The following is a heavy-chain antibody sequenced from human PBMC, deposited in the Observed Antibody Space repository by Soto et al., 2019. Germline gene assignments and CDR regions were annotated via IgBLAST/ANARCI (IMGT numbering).Heavy chain of an antibody. V-gene: IGHV1-18*01. J-gene: IGHJ4*02. D-gene: IGHD3-9*01. CDR1: GYTFTSYV. CDR2: ISAYNGNT. Sequence: ASVKVSGKASGYTFTSYVISWVRQAPGQGLEWMGWISAYNGNTNYAQKLQGRVTMTTDTSTSTAYMELRSLRSDDTAVYYCARGNYDILTGHYRDRYFDYWGQGTLVTVSS. CDR3: ARGNYDILTGHYRDRYFDY.